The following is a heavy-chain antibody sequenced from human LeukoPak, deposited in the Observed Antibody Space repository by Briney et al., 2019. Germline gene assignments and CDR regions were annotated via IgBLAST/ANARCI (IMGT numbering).Heavy chain of an antibody. V-gene: IGHV1-18*01. D-gene: IGHD3-22*01. J-gene: IGHJ4*02. CDR2: ISAYNGNT. CDR1: GYTFTSYG. CDR3: ARATETYYYDSSGYPDY. Sequence: ASVKVSCKASGYTFTSYGISCVRQAPGQGLEWVGWISAYNGNTNYAQKLQGRVTMTTDTSTSTAYMELRSLRSDDTAVYYCARATETYYYDSSGYPDYWGQGTLVTVSS.